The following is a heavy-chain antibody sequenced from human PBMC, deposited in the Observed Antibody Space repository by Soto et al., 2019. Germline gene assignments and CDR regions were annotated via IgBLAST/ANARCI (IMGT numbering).Heavy chain of an antibody. CDR2: ISAYNGNT. D-gene: IGHD2-15*01. CDR3: ARDPTSTGGYYYYGMDV. Sequence: GASVKVSCKASGYTFTSYGISWVRQAPGQGLEWMGWISAYNGNTNYAQKLQGRVTMTTDTSTSTAYMELRSLRSDDTAVYYCARDPTSTGGYYYYGMDVWGQGTTVTVSS. V-gene: IGHV1-18*01. J-gene: IGHJ6*02. CDR1: GYTFTSYG.